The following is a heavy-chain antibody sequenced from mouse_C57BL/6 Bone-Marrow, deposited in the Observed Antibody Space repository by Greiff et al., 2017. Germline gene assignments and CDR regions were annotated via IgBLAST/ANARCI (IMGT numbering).Heavy chain of an antibody. J-gene: IGHJ3*01. Sequence: QVQLQQPGPELVKPGASVKLSCKASGYTFTSYWMHWVKQRPGQGLEWIGNINPSNGGTNYNEKFKSKATLTVDKSSSTAYMQLSSLTSEDSAVFYCARESTMVTRAWFAYWGQGTLVTVSA. CDR1: GYTFTSYW. D-gene: IGHD2-2*01. CDR3: ARESTMVTRAWFAY. V-gene: IGHV1-53*01. CDR2: INPSNGGT.